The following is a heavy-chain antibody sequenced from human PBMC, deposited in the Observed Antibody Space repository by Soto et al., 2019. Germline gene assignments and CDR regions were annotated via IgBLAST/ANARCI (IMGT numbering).Heavy chain of an antibody. CDR2: IWYDGSNK. D-gene: IGHD5-18*01. V-gene: IGHV3-33*01. CDR3: ARVGFDSYGPVGYYGMDV. CDR1: VFTFSSYG. Sequence: SLRLSCAASVFTFSSYGMHWVRQAPGKGLEWVAVIWYDGSNKYYADSVKGRFTISRDNSKNTLYLQMNSLRAEDTAVYYCARVGFDSYGPVGYYGMDVWGQGTTVTVSS. J-gene: IGHJ6*02.